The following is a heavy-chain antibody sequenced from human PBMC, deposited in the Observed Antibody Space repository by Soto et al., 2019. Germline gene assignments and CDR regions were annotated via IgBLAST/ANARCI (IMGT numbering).Heavy chain of an antibody. CDR3: ARRGTVVVPAARNRGAWFDP. CDR1: GGSFSGYY. V-gene: IGHV4-34*01. D-gene: IGHD2-2*01. J-gene: IGHJ5*02. Sequence: PSETLSLTCAVYGGSFSGYYWSWIRQPPGKGLEWIGEINHSGSTNYNPSLKSRVTISVDTSKNQFSLKLSSVTAADTAVYYCARRGTVVVPAARNRGAWFDPWGQGTLVTVS. CDR2: INHSGST.